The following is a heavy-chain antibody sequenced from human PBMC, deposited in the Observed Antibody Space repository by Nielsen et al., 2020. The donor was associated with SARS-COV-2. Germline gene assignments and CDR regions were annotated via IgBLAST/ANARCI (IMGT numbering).Heavy chain of an antibody. J-gene: IGHJ4*02. D-gene: IGHD2-8*01. CDR1: GFTFSSYA. CDR2: ISGSGGST. V-gene: IGHV3-23*01. Sequence: GEFLKISCAASGFTFSSYAMSWVRQAPGKGLEWVSAISGSGGSTYYADSVKGRFTISRDNSKNTLYLQMNSLRAEDTAVYYCAKDRGGVLMVYAIENDYWGQGTLVTVSS. CDR3: AKDRGGVLMVYAIENDY.